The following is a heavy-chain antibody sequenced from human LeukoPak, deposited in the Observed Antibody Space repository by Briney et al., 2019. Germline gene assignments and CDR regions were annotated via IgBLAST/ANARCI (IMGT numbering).Heavy chain of an antibody. CDR2: LYHGGVT. J-gene: IGHJ4*02. CDR1: GYSIGSGYY. Sequence: PSETLSLTCSVSGYSIGSGYYWGWIRQSPGVGLEWIGSLYHGGVTYYNPSLKSRVTILEDTSKNQFSLNLGSVTAADTAVYYCARADELYYDNSGYYSDPYFDYWGQGILVTVSS. CDR3: ARADELYYDNSGYYSDPYFDY. V-gene: IGHV4-38-2*02. D-gene: IGHD3-22*01.